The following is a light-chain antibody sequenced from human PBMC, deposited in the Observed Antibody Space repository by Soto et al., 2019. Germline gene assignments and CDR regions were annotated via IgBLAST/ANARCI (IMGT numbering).Light chain of an antibody. CDR3: QQYHTYS. J-gene: IGKJ1*01. CDR1: QSISGW. V-gene: IGKV1-5*03. Sequence: DIQMTQSPSTLSASVGDRVIITCRTSQSISGWMAWYQQKPVKAPNLLIYKTLKTGVPSRFSGSGSGTEFTLIISSLQPDDFATYYCQQYHTYSFGQGTTVEIK. CDR2: K.